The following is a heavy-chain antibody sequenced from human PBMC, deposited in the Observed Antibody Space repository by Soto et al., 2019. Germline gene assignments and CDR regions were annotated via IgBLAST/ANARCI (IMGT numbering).Heavy chain of an antibody. V-gene: IGHV4-39*01. CDR2: IYYSGNT. J-gene: IGHJ6*02. D-gene: IGHD1-1*01. Sequence: PSETLSLTCTVSGGSIVTGSYYWGWIRQPPGKGLEWLGHIYYSGNTYYPPSLKSRVTISVDTSKNQFSLRLSSVTAADTAVYYCARLPQEYNYYGMDVWGQGTTVTVPS. CDR1: GGSIVTGSYY. CDR3: ARLPQEYNYYGMDV.